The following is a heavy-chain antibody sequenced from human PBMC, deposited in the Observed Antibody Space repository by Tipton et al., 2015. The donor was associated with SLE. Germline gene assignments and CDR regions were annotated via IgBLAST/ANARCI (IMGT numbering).Heavy chain of an antibody. V-gene: IGHV4-38-2*01. CDR3: ARGASSPGAAGF. CDR2: ISHSGIT. D-gene: IGHD2-8*02. Sequence: TLSLTCAVSGYSASNNYYWGWIRQPPGKGLEWIGCISHSGITYYNPSLKSRVTISIDTSKNQFSLKLTSVTAADAAFYYCARGASSPGAAGFWGQGTLVTVSS. J-gene: IGHJ4*02. CDR1: GYSASNNYY.